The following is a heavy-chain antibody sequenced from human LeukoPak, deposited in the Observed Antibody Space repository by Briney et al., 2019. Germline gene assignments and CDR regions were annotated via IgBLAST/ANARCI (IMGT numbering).Heavy chain of an antibody. D-gene: IGHD6-6*01. CDR2: IYYSGGT. CDR1: GGSISSYY. CDR3: ARTRYSSSFLFDY. V-gene: IGHV4-59*12. Sequence: TTSETLSLTCTVSGGSISSYYWSWIRQPPGKGLEWIGYIYYSGGTSYNPSLKSRVTISVDTSKNQFSLKLSSVTAADTAVHYCARTRYSSSFLFDYWGQGTLVTVSS. J-gene: IGHJ4*02.